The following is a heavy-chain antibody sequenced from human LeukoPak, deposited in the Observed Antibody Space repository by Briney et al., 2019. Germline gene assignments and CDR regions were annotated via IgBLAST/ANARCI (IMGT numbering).Heavy chain of an antibody. Sequence: GGSLRLSCAASGFTVSSNYMSWVRQAPGKGLEWVSVIYSGGSTYYADSVKGRFTISRDNSKNTLYLQMNSLRAEDTAVYYCARDVWGSYRFDYWGQGTLVTVSS. D-gene: IGHD3-16*02. CDR2: IYSGGST. CDR1: GFTVSSNY. V-gene: IGHV3-53*01. CDR3: ARDVWGSYRFDY. J-gene: IGHJ4*02.